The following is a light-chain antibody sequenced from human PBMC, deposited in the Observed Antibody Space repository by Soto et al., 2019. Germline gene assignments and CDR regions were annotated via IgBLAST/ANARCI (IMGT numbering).Light chain of an antibody. CDR2: KVS. CDR1: QSLVHSDGNTY. J-gene: IGKJ2*01. Sequence: DIVLTQTPLSSPVTLGQPASISCRSSQSLVHSDGNTYLSWLHQRPGQPPRLLIYKVSNRFSGVPASFRGRGAGPAFPRNISRVEGEDVGVYSCLQATQYRPNNLGQVTKLEIK. CDR3: LQATQYRPNN. V-gene: IGKV2-24*01.